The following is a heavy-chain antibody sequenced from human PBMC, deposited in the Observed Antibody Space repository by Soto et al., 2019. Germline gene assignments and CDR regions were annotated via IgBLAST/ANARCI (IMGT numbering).Heavy chain of an antibody. D-gene: IGHD1-1*01. CDR1: GYTFSSYA. J-gene: IGHJ4*02. CDR2: INAGYGNT. CDR3: ARDTGAGTFDF. Sequence: QVHLVQSGAEVMKPGASVKVSCKASGYTFSSYAMHWVRQATGQRREGMGWINAGYGNTKSSQKLQDRVTISRDTSASTAYMKLTSLRSEATAVYYCARDTGAGTFDFWGQGTLVTVSS. V-gene: IGHV1-3*01.